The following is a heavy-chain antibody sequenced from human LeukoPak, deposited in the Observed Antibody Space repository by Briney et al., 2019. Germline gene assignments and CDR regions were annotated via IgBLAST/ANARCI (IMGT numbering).Heavy chain of an antibody. J-gene: IGHJ4*02. CDR3: ARAGDFGDYHYFDY. CDR2: IYTSGST. V-gene: IGHV4-4*07. CDR1: GGSISSYY. D-gene: IGHD4-17*01. Sequence: TSETLSLTCTVSGGSISSYYWSWIRQPAGKGLEWIGRIYTSGSTNYNPSLKSRVTISVDTSKNQFSLKLRSVTAADTAVYYCARAGDFGDYHYFDYWGQGTLVTVSS.